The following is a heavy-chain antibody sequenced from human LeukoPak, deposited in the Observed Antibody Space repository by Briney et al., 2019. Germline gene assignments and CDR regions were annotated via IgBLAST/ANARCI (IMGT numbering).Heavy chain of an antibody. Sequence: ASVKVSCKASRYTFTGYYMHWVRQAPGQGLEWMGWINPNSGGTNYAQKFQGRVTMTRDTSISTAYMELSRLRSDDTAVYYCARRTYDSSGYYYYYYYMDVWGKGTTVTVSS. CDR1: RYTFTGYY. CDR2: INPNSGGT. D-gene: IGHD3-22*01. J-gene: IGHJ6*03. CDR3: ARRTYDSSGYYYYYYYMDV. V-gene: IGHV1-2*02.